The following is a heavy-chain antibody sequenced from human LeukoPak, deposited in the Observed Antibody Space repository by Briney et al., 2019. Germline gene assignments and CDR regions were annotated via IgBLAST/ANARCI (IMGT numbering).Heavy chain of an antibody. Sequence: GGSLRLSCAASGFTFSSYSMNWVRQAPGKGLEWVAVISYDGRDKYYEDSVKGRFTVSRDNSKNTLCLQMNSLRAEDTGVYYCAQEIKDRYCSGAQNCLFDSWGHGTLVTVSS. D-gene: IGHD2-15*01. CDR2: ISYDGRDK. CDR3: AQEIKDRYCSGAQNCLFDS. CDR1: GFTFSSYS. V-gene: IGHV3-30*18. J-gene: IGHJ4*01.